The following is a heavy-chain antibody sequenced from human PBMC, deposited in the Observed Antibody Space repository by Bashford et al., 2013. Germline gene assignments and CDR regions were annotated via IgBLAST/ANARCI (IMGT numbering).Heavy chain of an antibody. CDR1: GGSVSSGSYY. Sequence: SSETLSLTCTVSGGSVSSGSYYWSWIRQPPGKGLEWIGYIYYSGSTNYNPSLKSRVTISVDTSKNQFSLKLSSVTAADTAVYYCARGRMDTAMAQRPNRDNWFDPGPGNPGHRLL. CDR2: IYYSGST. D-gene: IGHD5-18*01. V-gene: IGHV4-61*01. J-gene: IGHJ5*02. CDR3: ARGRMDTAMAQRPNRDNWFDP.